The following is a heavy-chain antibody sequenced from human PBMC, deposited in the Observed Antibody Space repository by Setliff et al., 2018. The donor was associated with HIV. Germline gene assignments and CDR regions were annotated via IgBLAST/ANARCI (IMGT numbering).Heavy chain of an antibody. Sequence: SVKVSCKASGGTFNTYVISWLRQAPGQGLEWMGGIIPILGVANYAQKFQGRLTITADKSTNTAYMELSSLKSDDTAVYYCARGPEEGDCSGGSCYGNFDPWGQGTXXTVSS. CDR3: ARGPEEGDCSGGSCYGNFDP. CDR1: GGTFNTYV. J-gene: IGHJ5*02. CDR2: IIPILGVA. D-gene: IGHD2-15*01. V-gene: IGHV1-69*10.